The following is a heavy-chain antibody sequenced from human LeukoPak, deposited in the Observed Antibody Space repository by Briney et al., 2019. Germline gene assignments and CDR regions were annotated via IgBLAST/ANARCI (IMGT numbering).Heavy chain of an antibody. CDR3: ARVTGYSSGVPDY. Sequence: SETLSLTCTVPGGPISSSSYYWGWIRQPPGKGLEWIGSIYYSGSTYYNPSLKSRVTISVDTSKNQFSLKLSSVTAADTAVYYCARVTGYSSGVPDYWGQGTLVTVSS. V-gene: IGHV4-39*07. D-gene: IGHD6-19*01. CDR1: GGPISSSSYY. CDR2: IYYSGST. J-gene: IGHJ4*02.